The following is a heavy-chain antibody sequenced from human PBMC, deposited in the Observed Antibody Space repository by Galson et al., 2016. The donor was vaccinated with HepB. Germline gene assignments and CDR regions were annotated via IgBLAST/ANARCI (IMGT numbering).Heavy chain of an antibody. CDR1: GFSLSTSGMC. V-gene: IGHV2-70*01. CDR2: IDWDDDK. D-gene: IGHD6-13*01. J-gene: IGHJ6*02. Sequence: PALVKPTQTLTLTCTFSGFSLSTSGMCVSWIRQPPGKALEWLALIDWDDDKYYSTSLKTRLTISKDTSKSQVVLRMTNMDPVDTATYYCARMRVAVANNGMDVWGQGTTVTVSS. CDR3: ARMRVAVANNGMDV.